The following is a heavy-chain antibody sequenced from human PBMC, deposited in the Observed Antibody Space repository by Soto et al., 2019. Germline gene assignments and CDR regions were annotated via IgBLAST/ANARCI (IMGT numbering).Heavy chain of an antibody. CDR1: GVSITSGGYS. V-gene: IGHV4-30-2*06. D-gene: IGHD1-26*01. J-gene: IGHJ4*02. CDR2: VFRSGTT. CDR3: ARGRSGSLDY. Sequence: PSETLSLTCAVSGVSITSGGYSWNWIRQSPGRGLEWIGYVFRSGTTYYNPSLKSRVTISVDTSKNQFSLKLSSVTAADTAVYYCARGRSGSLDYWGQGTLVTVSS.